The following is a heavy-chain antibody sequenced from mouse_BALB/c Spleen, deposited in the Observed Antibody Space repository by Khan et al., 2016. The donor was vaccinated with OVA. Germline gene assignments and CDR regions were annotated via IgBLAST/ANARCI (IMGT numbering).Heavy chain of an antibody. D-gene: IGHD1-1*01. V-gene: IGHV1S136*01. CDR3: ARDYGSIFWFAY. CDR1: GYTFTNYI. CDR2: INPYNDGT. J-gene: IGHJ3*01. Sequence: VQLKESGPELVKPGASVKMSCKASGYTFTNYIIHWVKQKPGQGLEWIGYINPYNDGTKYNEKFKGKATLTSDKSSSTAYMELSGLTSEDSAAYDGARDYGSIFWFAYWGRGTLVTVSA.